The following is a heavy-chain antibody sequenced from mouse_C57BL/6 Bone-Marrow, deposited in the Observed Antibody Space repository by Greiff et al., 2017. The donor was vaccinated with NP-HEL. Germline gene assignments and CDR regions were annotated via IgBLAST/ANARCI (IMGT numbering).Heavy chain of an antibody. J-gene: IGHJ4*01. CDR2: IYPRSGNT. V-gene: IGHV1-81*01. CDR3: ARHEETYYSNYDYAMDY. CDR1: GYTFTSYG. Sequence: VQLQQSGAELARPGASVKLSCKASGYTFTSYGISWVKQRTGQGLEWIGEIYPRSGNTYYNEKFKGKATLTADKSSSTAYMELRSLTSEDSAVYFCARHEETYYSNYDYAMDYWGQGTSVTVSS. D-gene: IGHD2-5*01.